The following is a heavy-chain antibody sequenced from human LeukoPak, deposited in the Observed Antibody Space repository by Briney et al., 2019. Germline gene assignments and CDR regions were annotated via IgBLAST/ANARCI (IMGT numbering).Heavy chain of an antibody. Sequence: PGRSLRLSCAASGFTFDDYAMPWVRHAPGKGLEWVSGISWNSGSIGYADSVKGRFTISRDNAKNSLYLQMNSLRAEDTALYYCAKFIAVAGLDYWGQGTLVTVSS. J-gene: IGHJ4*02. CDR1: GFTFDDYA. D-gene: IGHD6-19*01. V-gene: IGHV3-9*01. CDR2: ISWNSGSI. CDR3: AKFIAVAGLDY.